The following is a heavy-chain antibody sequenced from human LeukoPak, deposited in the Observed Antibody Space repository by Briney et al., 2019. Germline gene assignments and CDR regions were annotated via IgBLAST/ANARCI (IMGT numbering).Heavy chain of an antibody. CDR1: GFTFSSYH. CDR2: ISGSSTYI. J-gene: IGHJ3*02. V-gene: IGHV3-21*01. CDR3: ARARGGVLAFDI. Sequence: PGGSLRLSCAASGFTFSSYHINWVRQAPGKGLEWVSSISGSSTYIYYADSVKGRFSISRDNAKNSLYLQMNSLRAEDTAVYYCARARGGVLAFDIWGQGTMVTVSS. D-gene: IGHD3-16*01.